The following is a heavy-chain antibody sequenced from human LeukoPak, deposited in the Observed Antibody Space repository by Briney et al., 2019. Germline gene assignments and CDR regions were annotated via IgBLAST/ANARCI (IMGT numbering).Heavy chain of an antibody. CDR2: ITSSSSYI. CDR3: TTVRRGYSYGAPGY. V-gene: IGHV3-21*03. CDR1: GFTFSSYS. D-gene: IGHD5-18*01. Sequence: GGSLRLSCAASGFTFSSYSMNWVRQAPGKGLECVSSITSSSSYIYYADSVKGRFTISRDNAKSSLYLQMNSLKTEDTAVYYCTTVRRGYSYGAPGYWGQGTLVTVSS. J-gene: IGHJ4*02.